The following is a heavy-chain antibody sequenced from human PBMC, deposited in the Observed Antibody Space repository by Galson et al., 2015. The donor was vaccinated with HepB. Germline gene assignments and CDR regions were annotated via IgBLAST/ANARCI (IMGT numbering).Heavy chain of an antibody. CDR3: AKDEGTRYSYGYGYFDY. D-gene: IGHD5-18*01. V-gene: IGHV3-30*18. J-gene: IGHJ4*02. CDR1: GFTFSSYG. Sequence: SLRLSCAASGFTFSSYGMHWVRQAPGKGLEWVAVISYDGSNKYYADSVKGRFTISRDNSKNTLYLQMNSLRAEDTAAYYCAKDEGTRYSYGYGYFDYWAREPWSPSPQ. CDR2: ISYDGSNK.